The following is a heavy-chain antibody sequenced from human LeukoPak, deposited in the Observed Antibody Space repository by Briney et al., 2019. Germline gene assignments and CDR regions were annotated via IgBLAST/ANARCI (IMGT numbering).Heavy chain of an antibody. CDR1: GYSISSGYY. J-gene: IGHJ4*02. Sequence: PSETLSLTCAVSGYSISSGYYWGWIRQPPGKGLEWIGSIYHSGSTYYNPSLKSRVTISVDTSKNQFSLKLSSVTAADTAVYYCARQYYDFWRPSPPQSDYWGQGTLVTVSS. CDR2: IYHSGST. CDR3: ARQYYDFWRPSPPQSDY. V-gene: IGHV4-38-2*01. D-gene: IGHD3-3*01.